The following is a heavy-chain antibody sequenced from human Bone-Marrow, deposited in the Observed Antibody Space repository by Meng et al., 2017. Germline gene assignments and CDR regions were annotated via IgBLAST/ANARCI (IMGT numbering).Heavy chain of an antibody. CDR3: AKDGVAGWFDP. D-gene: IGHD3-3*01. V-gene: IGHV3-23*04. Sequence: EEQLGEAGGDVGTPGGSLGPSLAASGFTFSSYAMGWVRRAPGKGLEWVAAISGSGGSTYYADSVKGRFTISRDNSKNTLYLQMNSLRAEDTAVYYCAKDGVAGWFDPWGQGTLVTVSS. CDR1: GFTFSSYA. CDR2: ISGSGGST. J-gene: IGHJ5*02.